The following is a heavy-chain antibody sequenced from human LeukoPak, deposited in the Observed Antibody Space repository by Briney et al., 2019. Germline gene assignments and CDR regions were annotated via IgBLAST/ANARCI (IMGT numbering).Heavy chain of an antibody. J-gene: IGHJ3*02. D-gene: IGHD2-15*01. Sequence: SQTLSLTCTVSGASIRSGDYYWSWIRQPPGTGLEWVGYIYDSGSTYYNPSLKSRVTISVDTSENRFSLKLSSVTATDTAVYYCARDCSGGSCYGAFDIWGQGTMVTVSS. V-gene: IGHV4-30-4*01. CDR3: ARDCSGGSCYGAFDI. CDR2: IYDSGST. CDR1: GASIRSGDYY.